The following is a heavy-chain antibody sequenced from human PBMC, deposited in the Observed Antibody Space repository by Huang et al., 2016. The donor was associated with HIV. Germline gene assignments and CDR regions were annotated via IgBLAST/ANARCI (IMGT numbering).Heavy chain of an antibody. CDR2: VYQSGST. V-gene: IGHV4-39*01. CDR1: GDFISSTNYY. CDR3: ASQHIGAAATWF. J-gene: IGHJ4*02. Sequence: QLQLQESGPGQVKPSETLSLTCTVSGDFISSTNYYWGWIRQSPGKGLEWVGSVYQSGSTNYTPSLKSRVTLSVDTSRNQVSLRLNSVTAADTAVYYCASQHIGAAATWFWGRGTQVAVSS. D-gene: IGHD6-13*01.